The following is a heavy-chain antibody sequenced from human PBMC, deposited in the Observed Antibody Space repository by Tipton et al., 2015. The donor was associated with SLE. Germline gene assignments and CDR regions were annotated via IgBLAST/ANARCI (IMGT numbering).Heavy chain of an antibody. V-gene: IGHV4-61*02. J-gene: IGHJ3*02. Sequence: LRLSCTVSGGSISSGSYYWSWIRQPAGKGLEWIGRIYTSGSTNYNPPLKSRVPMSVETSKNPFSLKLSSVAAADTAVYYCARAWGYSGSPDAFDIWGQGTMVTVSS. CDR1: GGSISSGSYY. CDR2: IYTSGST. D-gene: IGHD1-26*01. CDR3: ARAWGYSGSPDAFDI.